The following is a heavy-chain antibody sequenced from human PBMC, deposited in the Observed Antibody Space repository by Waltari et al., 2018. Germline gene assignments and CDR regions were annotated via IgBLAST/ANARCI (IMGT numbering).Heavy chain of an antibody. Sequence: QVQLVQSGAEVKKPGASVQVSCKASGYTFTGYYLHWVRQAPGQGLEWMGRINPNSGGTNYAQKFQGRVTMTRDTSISTAYMELSRLRSDDTAVYYCARDLTGDSCFDYWGQGTLVTVSS. J-gene: IGHJ4*02. CDR3: ARDLTGDSCFDY. D-gene: IGHD7-27*01. CDR2: INPNSGGT. CDR1: GYTFTGYY. V-gene: IGHV1-2*06.